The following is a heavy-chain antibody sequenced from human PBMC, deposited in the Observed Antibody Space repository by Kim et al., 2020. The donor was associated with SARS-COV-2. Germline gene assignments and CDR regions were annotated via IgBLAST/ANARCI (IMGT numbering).Heavy chain of an antibody. D-gene: IGHD3-10*01. CDR3: ARDWGFTGKYDA. J-gene: IGHJ5*02. CDR2: IFHSGDT. Sequence: SETLSLTCAVSGDSISDSYYWTWIRQPPGKGLQWVGSIFHSGDTYYSPALRRRATMSIDKSNNQFSLKLTSVTAADTALYFCARDWGFTGKYDAWGQGILVTVSS. CDR1: GDSISDSYY. V-gene: IGHV4-38-2*02.